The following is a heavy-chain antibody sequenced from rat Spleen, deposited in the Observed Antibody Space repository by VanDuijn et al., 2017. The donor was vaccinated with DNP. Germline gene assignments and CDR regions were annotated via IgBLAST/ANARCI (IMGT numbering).Heavy chain of an antibody. V-gene: IGHV5-31*01. Sequence: EVQLQESGPGLLKPSQSLSLTCSVTGYSITSSSRWNWIRQVPGKGLEWVASITSSGGSTYYPDSVKGRFTISRDNAKNTLYLQMNSLRSEDTATYYCASLSVHYGLGNWFAYWGQGTLVTVSS. CDR2: ITSSGGST. J-gene: IGHJ3*01. CDR1: GYSITSSS. D-gene: IGHD1-6*01. CDR3: ASLSVHYGLGNWFAY.